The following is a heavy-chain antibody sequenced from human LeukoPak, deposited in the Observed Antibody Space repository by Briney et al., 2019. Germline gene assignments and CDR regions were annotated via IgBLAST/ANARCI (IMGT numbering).Heavy chain of an antibody. CDR3: ARDRGTGDLDY. CDR2: IYYSGST. Sequence: SETLSLTCTVSGGSISSYYWSWIWQPPGKGLEWIGYIYYSGSTNYNPSLKSRVTISVDTSKNQFSLKLSSVTAADTAVYYCARDRGTGDLDYWGQGTLVTVSS. D-gene: IGHD7-27*01. J-gene: IGHJ4*02. CDR1: GGSISSYY. V-gene: IGHV4-59*01.